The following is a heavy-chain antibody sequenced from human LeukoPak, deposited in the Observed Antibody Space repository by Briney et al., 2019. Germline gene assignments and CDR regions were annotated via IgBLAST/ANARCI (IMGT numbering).Heavy chain of an antibody. Sequence: SETLSLTCSVSGYSISSGYYWAWIRQPPGKGLEWIGSIYHSGSTYYKPSLKSRVTISVDTSKNQFSLKLSSVTAADTAVYYCARGSKAYYEGYFDYWGQGTLVTVSS. D-gene: IGHD3-3*01. CDR2: IYHSGST. CDR1: GYSISSGYY. J-gene: IGHJ4*02. V-gene: IGHV4-38-2*02. CDR3: ARGSKAYYEGYFDY.